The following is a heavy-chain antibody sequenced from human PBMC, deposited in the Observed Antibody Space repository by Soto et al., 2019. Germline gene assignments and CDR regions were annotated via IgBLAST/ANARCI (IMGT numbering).Heavy chain of an antibody. V-gene: IGHV1-69*13. CDR3: ARDGGRHSGGIDY. CDR2: IIPIIGTA. CDR1: GGTFSSCS. D-gene: IGHD1-26*01. Sequence: SVKVSCKASGGTFSSCSINWVRQAPGQGLEWMGEIIPIIGTANYAQKFQGRVTITADESTSTAYMELSSLRSEDTAVYYCARDGGRHSGGIDYWGQGTLVTVSS. J-gene: IGHJ4*02.